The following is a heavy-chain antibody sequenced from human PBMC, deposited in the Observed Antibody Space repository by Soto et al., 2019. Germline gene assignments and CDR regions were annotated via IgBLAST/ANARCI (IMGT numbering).Heavy chain of an antibody. CDR1: GGSISSSSYY. D-gene: IGHD3-10*01. Sequence: PSETLSLTCTVSGGSISSSSYYWGWIRQPPGKGLEWIGSIYYSGSTYYNPSLKSRVTISVDTSKNQFSLKLSSVTAADTAVYYCARLNIIWFGELLPPYWGQGTLVTVSS. CDR3: ARLNIIWFGELLPPY. CDR2: IYYSGST. J-gene: IGHJ4*02. V-gene: IGHV4-39*01.